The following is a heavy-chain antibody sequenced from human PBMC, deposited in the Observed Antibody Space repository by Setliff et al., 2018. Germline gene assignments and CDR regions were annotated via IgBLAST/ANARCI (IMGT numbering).Heavy chain of an antibody. J-gene: IGHJ5*02. Sequence: SETLSLTCTVSGGSIDSGDYYWNWIRQPPGKGLERIGYIYFSGSTYYNPSLKSRVTLSLDTSKNQFSLKLNSVTAADTALYFCAREVAGTYHYFDPWGQGTLVTV. CDR1: GGSIDSGDYY. CDR3: AREVAGTYHYFDP. CDR2: IYFSGST. D-gene: IGHD6-19*01. V-gene: IGHV4-30-4*08.